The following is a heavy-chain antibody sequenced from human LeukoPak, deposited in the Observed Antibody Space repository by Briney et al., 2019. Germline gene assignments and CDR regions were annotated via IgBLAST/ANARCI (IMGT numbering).Heavy chain of an antibody. V-gene: IGHV3-30*02. CDR3: ASSIYSSSWYFYYYMDV. CDR1: GFTFSSYG. J-gene: IGHJ6*03. Sequence: GGSLRLSCAASGFTFSSYGMHWVRQAPGKGLEGVAFIRYDGSNKYYADSVKGRFTISRDNSKNTLYLQMNSLRAEDTAVYYCASSIYSSSWYFYYYMDVWGKGTTVTVSS. CDR2: IRYDGSNK. D-gene: IGHD6-13*01.